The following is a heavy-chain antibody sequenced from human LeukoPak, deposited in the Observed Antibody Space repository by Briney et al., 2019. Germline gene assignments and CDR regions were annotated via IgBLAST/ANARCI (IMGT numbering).Heavy chain of an antibody. J-gene: IGHJ3*02. CDR3: ASGREYCSGGSCYSSDDAFDI. V-gene: IGHV1-2*02. CDR1: GYTFTGYY. Sequence: ASVKVSCKASGYTFTGYYMHWVRQAPGQGLEWMGWINPDSGGTNYAQKFQGRVTMTRDTSITTAYMELSRLRSDDTAVYYCASGREYCSGGSCYSSDDAFDIWGQGTMVTVSS. D-gene: IGHD2-15*01. CDR2: INPDSGGT.